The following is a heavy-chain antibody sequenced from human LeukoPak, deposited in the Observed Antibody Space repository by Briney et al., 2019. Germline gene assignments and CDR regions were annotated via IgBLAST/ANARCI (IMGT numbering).Heavy chain of an antibody. V-gene: IGHV6-1*01. CDR1: GDSVSSNSAA. CDR3: ARDLRSAAAIFTKTKTIAFDI. J-gene: IGHJ3*02. CDR2: TYYRSKWYN. Sequence: SQTLSLTCAISGDSVSSNSAAWHWIRQSPSRGLEWLGRTYYRSKWYNDYAVSVKSRITINPDTSKNQFSLQLNSVTPEDTAVYYCARDLRSAAAIFTKTKTIAFDIWGQGTMVTVSS. D-gene: IGHD6-13*01.